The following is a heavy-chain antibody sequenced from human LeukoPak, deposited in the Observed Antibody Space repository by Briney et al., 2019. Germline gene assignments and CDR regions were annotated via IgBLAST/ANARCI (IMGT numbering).Heavy chain of an antibody. V-gene: IGHV1-2*06. CDR2: INPNSGDT. CDR3: ARVAAHIVVVPAASDAFDI. J-gene: IGHJ3*02. Sequence: ASVKVSCKASGYTFTGYYMHWVRQAPGQGLEWMGRINPNSGDTNYAQKLQGRVTMTRDTSIRTAYMELSRLRSDDTAVYYCARVAAHIVVVPAASDAFDIWGQGTMVTVSS. CDR1: GYTFTGYY. D-gene: IGHD2-2*01.